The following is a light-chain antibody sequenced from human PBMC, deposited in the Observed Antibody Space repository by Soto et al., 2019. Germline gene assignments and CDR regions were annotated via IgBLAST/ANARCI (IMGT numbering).Light chain of an antibody. CDR2: AAS. J-gene: IGKJ1*01. CDR3: QQTYSPPRT. CDR1: QSISSY. V-gene: IGKV1-39*01. Sequence: DIQMTQSPSSLSASVGDRVTITCRASQSISSYLNWYQQKPGKAPKLLIYAASSLQSGVPSRLSGSGSGNDFTPTISSLQPEDFATDYCQQTYSPPRTFGQGTKVEIK.